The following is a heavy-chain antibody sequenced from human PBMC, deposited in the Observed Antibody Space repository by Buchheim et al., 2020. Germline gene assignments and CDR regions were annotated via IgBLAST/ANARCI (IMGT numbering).Heavy chain of an antibody. CDR2: IYYSGST. D-gene: IGHD4-17*01. Sequence: QVQLQESGPGLVKPSQTLSLTCTVSGGSISSGDYYWSWIRQPPGKGLEWIGYIYYSGSTYYNPSLKSRVTISVDTSKSQFSLKLSSVTAADTAVYYCAREVTTGPRVDYYYGMDVWGQGTT. CDR1: GGSISSGDYY. J-gene: IGHJ6*02. V-gene: IGHV4-30-4*01. CDR3: AREVTTGPRVDYYYGMDV.